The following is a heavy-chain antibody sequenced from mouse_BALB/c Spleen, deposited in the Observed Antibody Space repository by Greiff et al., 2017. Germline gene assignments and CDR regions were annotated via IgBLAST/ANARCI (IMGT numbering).Heavy chain of an antibody. CDR3: ARHHYDYDVYFDY. V-gene: IGHV5-6*01. D-gene: IGHD2-4*01. CDR1: GFTFSSYG. CDR2: ISSGGSYT. Sequence: EVKLVESGGDLVKPGGSLKLSCAASGFTFSSYGMSWVRQTPDKRLEWVATISSGGSYTYYPDSVKGRFTISRDNAKNTLYLQMSSLKSEDTAMYYCARHHYDYDVYFDYWGQGTTLTVSS. J-gene: IGHJ2*01.